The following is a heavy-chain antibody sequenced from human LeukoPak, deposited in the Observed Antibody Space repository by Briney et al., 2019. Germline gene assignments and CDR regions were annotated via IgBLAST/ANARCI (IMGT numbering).Heavy chain of an antibody. D-gene: IGHD3-10*01. CDR2: INPNSGGT. Sequence: ASVKVSCKASGYIFTGFYVHWVRQAPGQGLEWMGRINPNSGGTHHAQKFQGRATMSRDMSISTAYMELSSLTSDDTAVYYCARVRYYGSRSLMFEYWGQGTPVSVSS. CDR1: GYIFTGFY. V-gene: IGHV1-2*06. J-gene: IGHJ4*02. CDR3: ARVRYYGSRSLMFEY.